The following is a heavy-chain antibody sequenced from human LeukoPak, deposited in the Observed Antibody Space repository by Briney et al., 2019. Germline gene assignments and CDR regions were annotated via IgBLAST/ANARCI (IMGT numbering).Heavy chain of an antibody. CDR3: AREWDTSSFDPRASGDH. Sequence: PSETLSLTCTVSGGSISGSTYSWGWIRQPPGKGLEWIGNIYYSGSTFYNPSLKSRVTISLDTSKHQFSLKLTSVTAADTAVYYCAREWDTSSFDPRASGDHWGQGTPVTVSS. D-gene: IGHD3-9*01. V-gene: IGHV4-39*07. CDR1: GGSISGSTYS. J-gene: IGHJ4*02. CDR2: IYYSGST.